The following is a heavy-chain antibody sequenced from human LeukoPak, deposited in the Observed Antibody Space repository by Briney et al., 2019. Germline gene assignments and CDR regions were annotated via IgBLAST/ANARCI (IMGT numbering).Heavy chain of an antibody. CDR3: ARGYCSSTSCYSAPADFDY. V-gene: IGHV1-2*02. D-gene: IGHD2-2*01. CDR2: INPNSGGT. J-gene: IGHJ4*02. CDR1: GYTFTGYY. Sequence: ASVKVSCKASGYTFTGYYMHWVRQAPGQGFEWMGWINPNSGGTNYAQKFQGRVTMTRDTSISTAYMELSRLRSDDTAVYYCARGYCSSTSCYSAPADFDYWGQGTLVTVSS.